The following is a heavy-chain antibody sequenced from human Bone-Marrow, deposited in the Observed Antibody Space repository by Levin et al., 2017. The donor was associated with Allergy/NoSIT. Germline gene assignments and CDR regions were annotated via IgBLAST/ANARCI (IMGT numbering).Heavy chain of an antibody. CDR3: ASMVNDYGGNSVGNYFDY. J-gene: IGHJ4*02. V-gene: IGHV3-48*04. D-gene: IGHD4-23*01. CDR2: ISSSSSTI. CDR1: GFTFSSYS. Sequence: ASVKVSCAASGFTFSSYSMNWVRQAPGKGLEWVSYISSSSSTIYYADSVKGRFTISRDNAKNSLYLQMNSLRAEDTAVYYCASMVNDYGGNSVGNYFDYWGQGTLVTVSS.